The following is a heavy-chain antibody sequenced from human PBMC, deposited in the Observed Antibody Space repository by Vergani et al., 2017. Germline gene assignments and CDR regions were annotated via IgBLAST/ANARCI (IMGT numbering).Heavy chain of an antibody. V-gene: IGHV1-69*09. D-gene: IGHD3-22*01. CDR1: GGTFSSYT. CDR3: ARERDDISGYYRDY. J-gene: IGHJ4*02. Sequence: QVQLVQSGAEVKQPGSSVKVSCKASGGTFSSYTISWVRQAPGQGLEWMGRIIPILGIANYAQKFQGRVTITADKSTSTAYMELSSLRSEDTAVYYCARERDDISGYYRDYWGQGTLVTVSS. CDR2: IIPILGIA.